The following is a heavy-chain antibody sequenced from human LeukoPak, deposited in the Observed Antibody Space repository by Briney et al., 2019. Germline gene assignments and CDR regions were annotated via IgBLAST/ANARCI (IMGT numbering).Heavy chain of an antibody. CDR2: ISYDGSNK. CDR3: AKAQRQVRGVPYFDY. D-gene: IGHD3-10*01. CDR1: GFTFSSYG. V-gene: IGHV3-30*18. J-gene: IGHJ4*02. Sequence: GGSLRLSCAASGFTFSSYGMHWVRQAPGKGLEWVAVISYDGSNKYYADSVKGRFTISRDNSKNTLYLQMNSLRAEDTAVYYCAKAQRQVRGVPYFDYWGQGTLVTVSS.